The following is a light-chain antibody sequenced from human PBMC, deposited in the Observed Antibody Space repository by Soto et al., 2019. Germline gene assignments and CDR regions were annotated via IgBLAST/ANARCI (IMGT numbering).Light chain of an antibody. CDR3: QQRSNWPGT. J-gene: IGKJ5*01. V-gene: IGKV3-11*01. Sequence: EIVLQQSPGTLSLSPGESSPLSCRASQSVSSYLAWYQQKPGQAPRLLIYDASNRATGIPARFSGSGSGTDFTLTISSLEPEDFAVYYCQQRSNWPGTFGQGTRLEIK. CDR2: DAS. CDR1: QSVSSY.